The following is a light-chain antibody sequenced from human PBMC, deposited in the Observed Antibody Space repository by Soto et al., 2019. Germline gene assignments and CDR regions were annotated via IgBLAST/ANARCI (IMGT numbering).Light chain of an antibody. CDR3: QQYHSWPA. Sequence: EIVMTQSPATLSVSPGERATLSCRASQSVSSSLAWYQQRPGQAPRLLIYGSATRATGIPDRFSGSGSGTEFTLTISSLQSEDSAVYYCQQYHSWPAFGQGTKVEIK. J-gene: IGKJ1*01. V-gene: IGKV3-15*01. CDR1: QSVSSS. CDR2: GSA.